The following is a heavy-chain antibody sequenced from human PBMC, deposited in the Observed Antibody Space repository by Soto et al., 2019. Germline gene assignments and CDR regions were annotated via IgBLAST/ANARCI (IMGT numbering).Heavy chain of an antibody. CDR2: ISGDSGRT. Sequence: EVQLLESGGGLVQPGGSVRLSCAASGLTFGNYAMSWVRQAPGKGLEWVSAISGDSGRTYYADSVKGRFTISRDNSKNTLYLQMNTLSAEDTAVYYCAVTPNCVGDCSAASYWYFDIWGRGTLVTVSS. D-gene: IGHD2-21*02. CDR3: AVTPNCVGDCSAASYWYFDI. V-gene: IGHV3-23*01. J-gene: IGHJ2*01. CDR1: GLTFGNYA.